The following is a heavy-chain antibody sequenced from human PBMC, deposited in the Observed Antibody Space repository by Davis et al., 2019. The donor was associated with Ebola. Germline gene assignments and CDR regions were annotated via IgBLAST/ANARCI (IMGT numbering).Heavy chain of an antibody. Sequence: PGGSLRLSCAASGFTASSNYMSWVRQAPGKGLEWVSVIYSGGSTYYADSVKGRFTISRDNSKNTLYLQMNSLRAEDTAVYYCAREAPDSRINDAFDIWGQGTMVTVSS. J-gene: IGHJ3*02. CDR1: GFTASSNY. CDR2: IYSGGST. D-gene: IGHD3-22*01. CDR3: AREAPDSRINDAFDI. V-gene: IGHV3-53*01.